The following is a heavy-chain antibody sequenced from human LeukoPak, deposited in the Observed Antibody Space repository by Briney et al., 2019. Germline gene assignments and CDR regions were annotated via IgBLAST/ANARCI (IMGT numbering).Heavy chain of an antibody. CDR1: GFTLSYYW. J-gene: IGHJ4*02. V-gene: IGHV3-7*04. D-gene: IGHD5-24*01. CDR3: ARHSAGYTTFFDY. CDR2: IMQDGSEK. Sequence: PGGSLRLSCAASGFTLSYYWMTWVRRAPGEGVGWVANIMQDGSEKYYVDSVKGRFTISRDNAKNSLYLQMNSLRAEDTAVYYCARHSAGYTTFFDYWGQGTLVTVSS.